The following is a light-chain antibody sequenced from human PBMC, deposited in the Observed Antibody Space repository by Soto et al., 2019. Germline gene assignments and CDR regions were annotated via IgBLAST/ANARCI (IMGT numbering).Light chain of an antibody. J-gene: IGKJ2*01. CDR2: DVS. CDR1: SASKW. Sequence: DIQMTQSPSTLAASVGDTVTITCRSASKWLAWYQKKPGKAPKLLTYDVSNLERGVPPRFSGSTSGAESTLTITGLQPDDLGTYYCQHTTDFTFGQGTKVEIK. V-gene: IGKV1-5*01. CDR3: QHTTDFT.